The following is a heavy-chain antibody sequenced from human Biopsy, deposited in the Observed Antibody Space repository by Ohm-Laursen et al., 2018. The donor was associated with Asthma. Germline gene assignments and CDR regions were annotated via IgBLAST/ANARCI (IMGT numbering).Heavy chain of an antibody. D-gene: IGHD3-10*01. CDR2: ISVYNGNT. Sequence: SVNVSCKTSGYTFNSAGITWVRQAPGQGLERMGWISVYNGNTKVAQKFQDRVTMITDTSTSTAYMELRSLRSDDTAVYFCARAVDYSHYYGIDVWGQGTTVTVS. CDR1: GYTFNSAG. J-gene: IGHJ6*02. V-gene: IGHV1-18*01. CDR3: ARAVDYSHYYGIDV.